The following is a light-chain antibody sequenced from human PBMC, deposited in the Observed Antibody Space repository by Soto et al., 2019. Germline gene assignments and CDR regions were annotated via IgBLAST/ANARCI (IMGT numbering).Light chain of an antibody. CDR3: QQYGSSPIT. V-gene: IGKV3-20*01. CDR2: HAS. Sequence: EVVLTQSPGTLSLSPGERATLSCRAIQSVSSNFLGWYQQKPGQAPRLLIYHASNRATGIPNRFSGSGSGTDFTLTISRLEPEDFAVYYCQQYGSSPITFGQGTRLEIK. CDR1: QSVSSNF. J-gene: IGKJ5*01.